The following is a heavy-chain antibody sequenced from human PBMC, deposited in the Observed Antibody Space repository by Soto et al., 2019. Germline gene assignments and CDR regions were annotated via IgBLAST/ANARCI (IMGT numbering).Heavy chain of an antibody. CDR3: ARGGYSSTWSNLLDRSGLDV. CDR2: IVPLFRTT. D-gene: IGHD6-13*01. V-gene: IGHV1-69*06. Sequence: VPLVQSGAEAQQPGSSVKVSCKTSGGTFSSYAISWVRQAPGQGLEWLGGIVPLFRTTNYAQKFQGRVTITADTYTYTVYMELSGLRSGDTAVYYCARGGYSSTWSNLLDRSGLDVWGQGTTVTVSS. J-gene: IGHJ6*02. CDR1: GGTFSSYA.